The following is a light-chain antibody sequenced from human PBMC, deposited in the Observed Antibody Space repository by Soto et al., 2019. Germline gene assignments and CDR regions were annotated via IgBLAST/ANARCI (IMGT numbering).Light chain of an antibody. CDR2: EVS. CDR3: SSYAGANSVV. CDR1: SSDVGGYNY. J-gene: IGLJ2*01. Sequence: QSALTQPPSASGSPGQSVTISCTGMSSDVGGYNYVSWYQQHPGKAPKLMIYEVSKRPSGVPARFSGSKSGNTASLTVSGLQAEDEADYYCSSYAGANSVVFGGGTKLTVL. V-gene: IGLV2-8*01.